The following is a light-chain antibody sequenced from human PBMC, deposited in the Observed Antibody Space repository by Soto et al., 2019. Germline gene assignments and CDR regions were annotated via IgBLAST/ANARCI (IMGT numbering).Light chain of an antibody. V-gene: IGKV1-9*01. J-gene: IGKJ5*01. CDR1: QDISHY. CDR3: LQDYNYPYT. CDR2: VVS. Sequence: SRSFLSASVGYRVTITCRASQDISHYLAWYQQKPGKAPKLLIYVVSTLQSGVPSRFSGSGSGTEFTLTISSLQPEDFATYYCLQDYNYPYTFGQGTRLEIK.